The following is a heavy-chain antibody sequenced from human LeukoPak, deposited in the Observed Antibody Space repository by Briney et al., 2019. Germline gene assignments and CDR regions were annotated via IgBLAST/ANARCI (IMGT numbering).Heavy chain of an antibody. J-gene: IGHJ6*02. CDR2: ISGSGGSS. V-gene: IGHV3-23*01. CDR1: GFTFGSFA. D-gene: IGHD2-2*01. CDR3: ARDSRYCNSISCYGRPGYYGLDV. Sequence: PGGSLRLSCAASGFTFGSFALSWVRQAPGKGLEWVSAISGSGGSSYYVDSGKGRFTISRDNSKNTLYLQMNSLRADDTAVYYCARDSRYCNSISCYGRPGYYGLDVWGQGTTVTVSS.